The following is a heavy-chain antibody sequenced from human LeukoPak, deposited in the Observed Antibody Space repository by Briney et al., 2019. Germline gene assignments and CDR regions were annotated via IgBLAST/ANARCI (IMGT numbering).Heavy chain of an antibody. CDR3: ARRNDFDI. J-gene: IGHJ3*02. V-gene: IGHV4-59*08. CDR2: IYYSGNT. CDR1: GGSISGDH. Sequence: SETLSLTCTVSGGSISGDHWNWIRQPPGKGLEWIGNIYYSGNTNYNPSLKSRVTISVDTSKNQFSLKLSSVTAAATAVYYCARRNDFDIWGQGTMVTVSS.